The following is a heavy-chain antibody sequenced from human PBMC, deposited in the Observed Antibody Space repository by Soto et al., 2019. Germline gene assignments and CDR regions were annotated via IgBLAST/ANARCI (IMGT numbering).Heavy chain of an antibody. D-gene: IGHD6-6*01. J-gene: IGHJ6*02. CDR3: ARAGDSSSSYYYYGMDV. CDR1: GDIVSSNSAA. V-gene: IGHV6-1*01. Sequence: SQTLSLTCAISGDIVSSNSAAWNWIRQSPSRGLEWLGRTYYRSKWYNDYAVSVKSRVTINPDTSKNQFSLQLNSVTPEDTAVYYCARAGDSSSSYYYYGMDVWGQGTTVTVSS. CDR2: TYYRSKWYN.